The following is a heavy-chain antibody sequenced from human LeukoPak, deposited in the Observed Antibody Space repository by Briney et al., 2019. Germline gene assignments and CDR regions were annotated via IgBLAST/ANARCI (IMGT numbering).Heavy chain of an antibody. J-gene: IGHJ4*02. CDR1: GGSISGSY. V-gene: IGHV4-59*01. CDR3: ARGIESYGDYGY. Sequence: SETLSLTCTVSGGSISGSYWSWIRQPPGKGLEWIAYMYNSGSANYNPSLKSRVTISIDTSKNQFSLKLSSLTAADTAIYYCARGIESYGDYGYWGQGILVTVSS. D-gene: IGHD4-17*01. CDR2: MYNSGSA.